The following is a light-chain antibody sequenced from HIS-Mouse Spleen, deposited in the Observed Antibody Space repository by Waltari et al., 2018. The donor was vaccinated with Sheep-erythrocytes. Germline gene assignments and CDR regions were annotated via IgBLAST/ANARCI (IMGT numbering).Light chain of an antibody. CDR3: CSYAGSYNHV. CDR1: SSDVGGYNY. J-gene: IGLJ1*01. Sequence: QSALTQPRPVSGSPGQSVTISCTGTSSDVGGYNYVSWYQQYPGKAPKLMIYDVSKRPSGVPDRFSGSKSGNTASLTISGLQAEDEADYYCCSYAGSYNHVFATGTKVTVL. V-gene: IGLV2-11*01. CDR2: DVS.